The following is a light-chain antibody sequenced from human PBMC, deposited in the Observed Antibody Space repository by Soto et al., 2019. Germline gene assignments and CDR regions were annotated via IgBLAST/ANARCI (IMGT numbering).Light chain of an antibody. Sequence: DIVMTQSPDSLAVSLGERATINCKSSQSVLYSSNNKNYLAWYQQKPGQPPKLLIYWASTRESGVPDRFSGRGFGKDFTLTISSLQAEDVAVYYCKQYYSTLFTFGPGTKVDIK. V-gene: IGKV4-1*01. CDR1: QSVLYSSNNKNY. J-gene: IGKJ3*01. CDR3: KQYYSTLFT. CDR2: WAS.